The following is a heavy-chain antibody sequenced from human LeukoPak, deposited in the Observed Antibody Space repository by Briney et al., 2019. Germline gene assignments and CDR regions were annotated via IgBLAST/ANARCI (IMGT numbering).Heavy chain of an antibody. CDR1: GYTFTGSY. Sequence: ASVKASCKASGYTFTGSYIHWVRQAPGQGLEWVGRINPSSGGTSFAQKFQGSVTMTRDTSISAAYLKLSRLRSDDTAVYYCARGLENFDYWGQGTLVTVSS. CDR3: ARGLENFDY. CDR2: INPSSGGT. V-gene: IGHV1-2*06. J-gene: IGHJ4*02. D-gene: IGHD1-1*01.